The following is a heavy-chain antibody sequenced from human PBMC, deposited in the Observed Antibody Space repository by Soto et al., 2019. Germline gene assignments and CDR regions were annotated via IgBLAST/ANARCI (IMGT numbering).Heavy chain of an antibody. CDR2: VYHTGRT. CDR1: GGSFKSGSYS. J-gene: IGHJ4*02. Sequence: SETLSLTCTVSGGSFKSGSYSWSWIRQPPGKGLEWIGYVYHTGRTSYNPSLKSRVSISMDTSKNQFSLNLDSVTAADTAVYFCARDFAYFDSWSQGTLVTVSS. V-gene: IGHV4-61*01. D-gene: IGHD3-3*01. CDR3: ARDFAYFDS.